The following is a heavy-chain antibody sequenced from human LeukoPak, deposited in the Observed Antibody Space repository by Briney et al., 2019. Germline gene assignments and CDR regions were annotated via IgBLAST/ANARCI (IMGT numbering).Heavy chain of an antibody. J-gene: IGHJ4*02. CDR2: ISGSGGST. Sequence: PGGSLRLSCAASGFTFSSYAMSWVRQAPGKGLEWVSAISGSGGSTYYADSVKGRFTISRDNSKNTLYLQMNSLSAEDTAVYYCAVYHSSGWFLFDYWGQGTLVTVSS. CDR1: GFTFSSYA. D-gene: IGHD6-19*01. CDR3: AVYHSSGWFLFDY. V-gene: IGHV3-23*01.